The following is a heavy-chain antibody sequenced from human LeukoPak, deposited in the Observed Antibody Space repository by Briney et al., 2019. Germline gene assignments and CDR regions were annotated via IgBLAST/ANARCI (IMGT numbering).Heavy chain of an antibody. Sequence: SETLSLTCTVSGGSISSYYWSWIRQPPGKGLECIGYIYYSGSTNYNPSLKSRVTISVDTSKNQFSLKLSSVTAADTAVYYCARHVDTAMALDAFDIWGQGTMVTVSS. CDR2: IYYSGST. CDR3: ARHVDTAMALDAFDI. J-gene: IGHJ3*02. CDR1: GGSISSYY. V-gene: IGHV4-59*01. D-gene: IGHD5-18*01.